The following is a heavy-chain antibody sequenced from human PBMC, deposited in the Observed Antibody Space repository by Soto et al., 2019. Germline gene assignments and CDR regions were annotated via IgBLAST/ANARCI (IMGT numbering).Heavy chain of an antibody. V-gene: IGHV4-30-4*01. CDR1: GGSISNADYY. CDR3: ARGHGNFDY. J-gene: IGHJ4*02. CDR2: IYYSGST. Sequence: QVQLQESGPGLVKPSQTLSLTCTVSGGSISNADYYWSWIRQPPGKGLEWIGYIYYSGSTYYNPSIKSRVTTSVDTSKNQFSLKLRSVTASDTAVYYCARGHGNFDYWGQGTLVTVSS.